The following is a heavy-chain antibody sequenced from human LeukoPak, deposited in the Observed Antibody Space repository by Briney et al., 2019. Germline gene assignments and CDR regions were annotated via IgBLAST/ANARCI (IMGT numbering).Heavy chain of an antibody. CDR1: GYSFTSYW. V-gene: IGHV5-51*01. J-gene: IGHJ5*02. D-gene: IGHD2-2*01. Sequence: GESLKISCKGSGYSFTSYWIGWVRQMPGKGLEWMGIIYPGDSDTRYSPSFQGQVTISADKSISTAYLQWSSLKASDTAMYYCARQDIVVVPAAEGPLTKNNRFDPWSQGTLVTVSS. CDR3: ARQDIVVVPAAEGPLTKNNRFDP. CDR2: IYPGDSDT.